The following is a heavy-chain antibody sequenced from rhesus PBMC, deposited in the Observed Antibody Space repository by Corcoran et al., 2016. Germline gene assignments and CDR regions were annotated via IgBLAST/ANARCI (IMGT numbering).Heavy chain of an antibody. CDR3: AKRASPTYWYFDI. D-gene: IGHD1-38*01. CDR1: GYSFTSYW. CDR2: IDPSHSHT. J-gene: IGHJ2*01. V-gene: IGHV5-2*01. Sequence: EVQLVQSGAEVKRPGEALKISCTTSGYSFTSYWVIWVRQMPGKGLEWMGAIDPSHSHTTYSPSFQGQVTISADGSTSTASLQWSSLKASDSATYYCAKRASPTYWYFDIWGPGTPITISS.